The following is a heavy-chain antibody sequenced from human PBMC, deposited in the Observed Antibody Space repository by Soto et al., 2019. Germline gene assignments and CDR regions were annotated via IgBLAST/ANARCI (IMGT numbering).Heavy chain of an antibody. CDR2: ISDSADSA. J-gene: IGHJ3*01. Sequence: EVQLLESGGGLVQPGGSLRLSCAASGFTFRIYAMSWVRQVPGKGLEWVSTISDSADSAYYADSVKGRFTISRDNSKNKLYLQMNSLRAEDTAVYYCARPYCAKIGEALDLWGQGTTVTVSS. CDR3: ARPYCAKIGEALDL. V-gene: IGHV3-23*01. D-gene: IGHD3-22*01. CDR1: GFTFRIYA.